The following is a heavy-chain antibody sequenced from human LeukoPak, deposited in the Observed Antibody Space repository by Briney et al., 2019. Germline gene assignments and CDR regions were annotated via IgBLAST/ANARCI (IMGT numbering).Heavy chain of an antibody. CDR1: GFTFSSYA. V-gene: IGHV3-23*01. CDR2: ISGSGGST. Sequence: GGSPRLSCAASGFTFSSYAMSWVRQAPGKGLEGVSAISGSGGSTYYADSVKGRFTISRDNSKNTLYLKMNSLRAEDTAVYSCAKAGGIPQRYYYDSSGYYFDFDYWGQGTLVTVSS. J-gene: IGHJ4*02. D-gene: IGHD3-22*01. CDR3: AKAGGIPQRYYYDSSGYYFDFDY.